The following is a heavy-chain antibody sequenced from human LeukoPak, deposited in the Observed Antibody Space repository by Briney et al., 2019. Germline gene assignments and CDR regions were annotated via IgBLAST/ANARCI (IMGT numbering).Heavy chain of an antibody. Sequence: GGSLRLSCAASGFTFSSYGMHWVRQAPGKGLEWVAVISYDGSNKYYADSVKGRFTISRDNSKNTLYLQMNSLRAEDTAVYYCAKDSRRYFSTMYSSGWCDYWGQGTLVAVSS. D-gene: IGHD6-19*01. V-gene: IGHV3-30*18. CDR3: AKDSRRYFSTMYSSGWCDY. CDR1: GFTFSSYG. CDR2: ISYDGSNK. J-gene: IGHJ4*02.